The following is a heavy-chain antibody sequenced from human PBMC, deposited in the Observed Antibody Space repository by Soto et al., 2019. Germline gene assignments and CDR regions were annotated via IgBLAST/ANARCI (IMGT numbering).Heavy chain of an antibody. CDR1: GYTFTSYG. Sequence: ASVKVSCKASGYTFTSYGISWVRQAPGQGLEWMGWISAYNGNTNYAQKLQGRVTMTTDTSTSTAYMELRSLRSDDTAVYYCARIGYCSGGSCYQGWFDPWRQGTLVTVS. CDR2: ISAYNGNT. CDR3: ARIGYCSGGSCYQGWFDP. D-gene: IGHD2-15*01. V-gene: IGHV1-18*01. J-gene: IGHJ5*02.